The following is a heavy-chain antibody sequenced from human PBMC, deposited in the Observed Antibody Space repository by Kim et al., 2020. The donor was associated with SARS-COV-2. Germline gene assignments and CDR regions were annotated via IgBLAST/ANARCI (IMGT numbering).Heavy chain of an antibody. Sequence: GGSLRLSCAASGFTFSSYSMNWVRQAPGKGLEWVSSISSSSYIYYADSVKGRFTISRDNAKNSLYLQMNSLRAEDTAVYYCARDPTYYYDSSGYYYYYYYGMDVWGQGTTVTVSS. CDR2: ISSSSYI. J-gene: IGHJ6*02. CDR1: GFTFSSYS. D-gene: IGHD3-22*01. CDR3: ARDPTYYYDSSGYYYYYYYGMDV. V-gene: IGHV3-21*01.